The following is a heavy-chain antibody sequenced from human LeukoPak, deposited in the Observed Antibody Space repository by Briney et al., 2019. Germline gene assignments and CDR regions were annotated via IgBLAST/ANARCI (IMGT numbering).Heavy chain of an antibody. CDR1: GGSFTRYY. D-gene: IGHD3-22*01. CDR2: VYNSGTT. CDR3: ARNYYDRSNFDY. J-gene: IGHJ4*02. V-gene: IGHV4-4*09. Sequence: PSETLSLTCTVSGGSFTRYYWNWIRQPPGKGLEWVGYVYNSGTTNYNPSLKSRVTMSVDTSKNQFSLRLSSVTAADTAVYYCARNYYDRSNFDYWGQGTLVTVSS.